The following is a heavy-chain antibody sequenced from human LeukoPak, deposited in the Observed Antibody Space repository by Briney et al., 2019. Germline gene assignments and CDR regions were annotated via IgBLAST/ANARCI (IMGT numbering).Heavy chain of an antibody. CDR1: GGSISSSSYY. Sequence: PSETLSLTCTVSGGSISSSSYYWGWIRQPPGKGLEWIGSIYYSGSTYYNPSLKSRVTISVDTSKSQFSLKLSSVTAADTAVYYCARRGMATSYFDYWGQGTLVTVSS. J-gene: IGHJ4*02. CDR3: ARRGMATSYFDY. D-gene: IGHD5-24*01. CDR2: IYYSGST. V-gene: IGHV4-39*01.